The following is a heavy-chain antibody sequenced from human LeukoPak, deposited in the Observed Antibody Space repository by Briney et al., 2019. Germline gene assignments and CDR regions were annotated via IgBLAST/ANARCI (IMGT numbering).Heavy chain of an antibody. D-gene: IGHD2-2*01. Sequence: TGGSLRLSCAASGFTFSTYAMSWVRQAPGKGLEWVSAISGSGGSTHYADSVKGRFTISRDNSKNTLYLQMNSLRAEDTAVYYCAKSPGQLLPQNYFDYWGQGTLVTVSS. CDR2: ISGSGGST. J-gene: IGHJ4*02. CDR3: AKSPGQLLPQNYFDY. V-gene: IGHV3-23*01. CDR1: GFTFSTYA.